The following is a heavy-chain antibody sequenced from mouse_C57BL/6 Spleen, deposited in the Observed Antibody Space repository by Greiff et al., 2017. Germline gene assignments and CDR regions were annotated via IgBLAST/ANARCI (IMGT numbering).Heavy chain of an antibody. CDR2: ISYDGSN. D-gene: IGHD3-2*02. CDR3: AREGQLRRYFDY. CDR1: GYSITSGYY. Sequence: DVKLQESGPGLVKPSQSLSLTCSVTGYSITSGYYWNWIRQFPGNKLEWMGYISYDGSNNYNPSLKNRISITRDTSKNQFFLKLNSVTTEDTATYYCAREGQLRRYFDYWGQGTTLTVSS. J-gene: IGHJ2*01. V-gene: IGHV3-6*01.